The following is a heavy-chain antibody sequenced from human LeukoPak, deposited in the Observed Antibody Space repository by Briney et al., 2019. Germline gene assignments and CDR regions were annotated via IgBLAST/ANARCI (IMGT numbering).Heavy chain of an antibody. CDR2: ISSSSSYI. CDR3: AREVVRGPTPNYFDY. J-gene: IGHJ4*02. CDR1: GFTFSSYS. D-gene: IGHD3-10*01. V-gene: IGHV3-21*01. Sequence: GGSLRLSCAASGFTFSSYSMNWVRQAPGKGLEWVSSISSSSSYIYYADSVKGRFTISGDNAKNSLYLQMNSLRAEDTAVHYCAREVVRGPTPNYFDYWGQGTLVTVSS.